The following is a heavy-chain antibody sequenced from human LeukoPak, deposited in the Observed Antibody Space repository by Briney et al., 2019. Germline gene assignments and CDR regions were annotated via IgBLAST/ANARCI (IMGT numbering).Heavy chain of an antibody. D-gene: IGHD3-10*01. V-gene: IGHV4-59*01. CDR1: GGSLSSYY. J-gene: IGHJ5*02. Sequence: PSETLSLTCTVSGGSLSSYYWSWIRQPPGKGLEWIWYIYYSGSTNYNPSLKSRVTISVDTSKNQFSLKLSSVTAADTAVYYCARDSYGSGSYYGWFDPWGQGTLVTVSS. CDR3: ARDSYGSGSYYGWFDP. CDR2: IYYSGST.